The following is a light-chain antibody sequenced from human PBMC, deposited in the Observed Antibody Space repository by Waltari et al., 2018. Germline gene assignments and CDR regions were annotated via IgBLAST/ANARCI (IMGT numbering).Light chain of an antibody. CDR2: GAS. Sequence: LTQSPGTLPLSPGERATLSCKASQSVSSNYLAWYQQKPGQAPRLLIYGASSRTTGIPDRFSGSGSGTDFTLTISRLEPEDVAVYYCQQYCSSPRTFGQGTKVEIK. CDR3: QQYCSSPRT. CDR1: QSVSSNY. J-gene: IGKJ1*01. V-gene: IGKV3-20*01.